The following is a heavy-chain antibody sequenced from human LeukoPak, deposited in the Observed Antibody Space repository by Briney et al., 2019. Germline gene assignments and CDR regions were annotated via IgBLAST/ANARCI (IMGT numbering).Heavy chain of an antibody. J-gene: IGHJ6*02. CDR2: IKQDGSEK. D-gene: IGHD3-22*01. Sequence: GGSLRLSCAASGFTFSSYWMSWVRQAPGKGLEWVANIKQDGSEKYYVDSVKGRFTISRDNAKNSLYLQMNSLRVEDTAVYYCARVDEKVDSSGYYLHYGMDVWGQGTTVTVSS. CDR3: ARVDEKVDSSGYYLHYGMDV. V-gene: IGHV3-7*01. CDR1: GFTFSSYW.